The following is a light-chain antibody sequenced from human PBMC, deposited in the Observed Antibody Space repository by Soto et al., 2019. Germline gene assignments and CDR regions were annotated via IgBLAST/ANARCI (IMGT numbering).Light chain of an antibody. CDR1: SSDVGGYNF. CDR3: SSYAGRNNWV. Sequence: QSVLTQPPSASGSPGQSVTISCTGTSSDVGGYNFVSWYQHHPGKAPKLMIYDVSKRPSGVPDRCSGSKSGNTASLTVSGLRAEDEADYYCSSYAGRNNWVFGGGTQLTV. V-gene: IGLV2-8*01. J-gene: IGLJ3*02. CDR2: DVS.